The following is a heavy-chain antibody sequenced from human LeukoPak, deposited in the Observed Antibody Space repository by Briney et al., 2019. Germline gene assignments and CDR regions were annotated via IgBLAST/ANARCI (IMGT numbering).Heavy chain of an antibody. J-gene: IGHJ4*02. CDR1: GYTFTSYY. Sequence: ASVKVSCKASGYTFTSYYMHWVRQAPGQGLEWMGWINPNSGGTNYAQKFQGRVTMTRDTSISTAYMELSRLRSDDTAVYYCAREKVYYDSSGPGYWGQGTLVTVSS. CDR3: AREKVYYDSSGPGY. D-gene: IGHD3-22*01. CDR2: INPNSGGT. V-gene: IGHV1-2*02.